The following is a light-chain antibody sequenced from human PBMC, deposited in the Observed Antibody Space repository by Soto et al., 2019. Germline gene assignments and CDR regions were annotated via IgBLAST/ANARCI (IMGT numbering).Light chain of an antibody. CDR3: SSYTTSNTRQIV. CDR2: DVS. J-gene: IGLJ1*01. CDR1: RSDVGAYNY. Sequence: QSALTQPPSVSGSPGQSVTISCTGTRSDVGAYNYVSWYQHHPGKAPKLMIFDVSNRPSGVSNRFSGSKSGNTASLTISGLQPEDEADYYCSSYTTSNTRQIVFGTGTKVTVL. V-gene: IGLV2-14*03.